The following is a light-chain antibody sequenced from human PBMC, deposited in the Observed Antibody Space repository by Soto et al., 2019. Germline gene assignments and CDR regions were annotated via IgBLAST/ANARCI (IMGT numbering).Light chain of an antibody. J-gene: IGKJ1*01. V-gene: IGKV4-1*01. CDR2: GAS. Sequence: DIVLTQSPDSLAVSLGERATINCKSSQSVLYSSNNKNYLAWYQQKPGQAPRLLIYGASTRATGIPARFSGSGSGTEFNLTISILHSEDFAVYYCQQSWTFGQGTKVDIK. CDR3: QQSWT. CDR1: QSVLYSSNNKNY.